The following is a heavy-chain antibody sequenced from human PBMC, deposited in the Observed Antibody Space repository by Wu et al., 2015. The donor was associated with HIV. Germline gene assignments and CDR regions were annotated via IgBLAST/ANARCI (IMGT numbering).Heavy chain of an antibody. V-gene: IGHV1-2*02. Sequence: QVQLVQSGAEMKKPGASVKVSCKASGYSFSDFHLHWVRQAPGQGLEWMAWINPSGGATIYAEDFEGRVTVTRDTSSETVYMELSGLTSGDTAIYYCARDATPITTEFDFWGQGTLITVSS. CDR1: GYSFSDFH. J-gene: IGHJ4*02. CDR2: INPSGGAT. CDR3: ARDATPITTEFDF. D-gene: IGHD4-11*01.